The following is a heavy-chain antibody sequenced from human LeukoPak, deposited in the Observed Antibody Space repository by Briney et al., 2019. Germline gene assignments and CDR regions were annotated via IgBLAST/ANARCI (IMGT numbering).Heavy chain of an antibody. V-gene: IGHV4-34*01. CDR3: ARGRYCTNGVCYFVPHGRCEYLQH. J-gene: IGHJ1*01. D-gene: IGHD2-8*01. CDR1: GGSFSGDN. CDR2: IKQCGSN. Sequence: PSETLSLTCAGYGGSFSGDNWSWIRQPPGKGLEWIGEIKQCGSNNYNPSLRSRLTISVDTAKNQFSLKLSSVTAADTAVYYCARGRYCTNGVCYFVPHGRCEYLQHWGQGTLVTVSS.